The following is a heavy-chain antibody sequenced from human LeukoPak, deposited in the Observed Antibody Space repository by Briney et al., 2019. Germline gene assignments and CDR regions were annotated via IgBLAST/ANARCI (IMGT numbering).Heavy chain of an antibody. V-gene: IGHV4-4*07. Sequence: SETLSLTSTVSGGSTSSYYWSWIRQPAGKGLEWIGRIYTSGSTNYNPSLKSRVTMSVDTSKNQFYLKLSSVTAADTVVYYCARVVWVDAFDIWGQGTMVTVSS. J-gene: IGHJ3*02. D-gene: IGHD2-8*01. CDR2: IYTSGST. CDR1: GGSTSSYY. CDR3: ARVVWVDAFDI.